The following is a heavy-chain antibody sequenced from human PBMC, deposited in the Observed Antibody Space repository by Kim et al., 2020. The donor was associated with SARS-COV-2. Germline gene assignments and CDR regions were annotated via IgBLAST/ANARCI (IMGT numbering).Heavy chain of an antibody. Sequence: GSAQKFQGRVTMTRNTSISTAYMELSSLRSEDTAVYYCARADILTGNGMDVWGQGTTVTVSS. CDR3: ARADILTGNGMDV. V-gene: IGHV1-8*01. J-gene: IGHJ6*02. D-gene: IGHD3-9*01.